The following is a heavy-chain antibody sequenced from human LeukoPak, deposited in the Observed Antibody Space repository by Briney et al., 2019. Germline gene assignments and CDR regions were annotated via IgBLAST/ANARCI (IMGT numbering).Heavy chain of an antibody. CDR1: GFTFSSYA. Sequence: LPGGSLRLSCAASGFTFSSYAMSWVRQATGKGLEWVSAISGSGGSTYYADSVKGRFTISRDNSKNTLYLQMNSLRAEDTAVYYCAKDRSTRIVGGPYDYWGQGTLVTVSS. CDR3: AKDRSTRIVGGPYDY. D-gene: IGHD1-26*01. CDR2: ISGSGGST. V-gene: IGHV3-23*01. J-gene: IGHJ4*02.